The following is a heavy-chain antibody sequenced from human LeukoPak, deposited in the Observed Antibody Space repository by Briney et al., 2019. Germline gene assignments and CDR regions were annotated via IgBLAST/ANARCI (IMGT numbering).Heavy chain of an antibody. J-gene: IGHJ4*02. CDR1: GYTLTELS. V-gene: IGHV1-24*01. CDR3: ATDLFAAAGTDY. D-gene: IGHD6-13*01. CDR2: FDPEDGET. Sequence: ASVKVSCKVSGYTLTELSMHWVRQAPGKGLEWMGGFDPEDGETIYAQKFQGRVTMTKDTSTDTAYMELSSLRSEDTAVYYCATDLFAAAGTDYWGQGTLVTVSS.